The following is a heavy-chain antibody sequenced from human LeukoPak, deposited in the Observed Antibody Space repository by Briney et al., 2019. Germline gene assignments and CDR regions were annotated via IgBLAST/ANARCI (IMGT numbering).Heavy chain of an antibody. D-gene: IGHD2-2*01. CDR1: GLTFSSYA. Sequence: GGSLRLSCAASGLTFSSYAMSWVRQAPGKGLEWVSAISGSGGSTYYADSVKGRFTISRDNSKNTLYLQMNSPRAEDTAVYYCRYCSGTSLYYWGQGTLVTVSS. CDR3: RYCSGTSLYY. CDR2: ISGSGGST. V-gene: IGHV3-23*01. J-gene: IGHJ4*02.